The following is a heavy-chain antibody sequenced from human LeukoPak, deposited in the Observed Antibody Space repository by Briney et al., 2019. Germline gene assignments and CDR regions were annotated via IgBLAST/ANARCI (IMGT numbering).Heavy chain of an antibody. V-gene: IGHV3-23*01. CDR2: IHADGVGT. Sequence: GGSLRLSCAASGFPFNTQDMRWVRQAPGKGLEWVSSIHADGVGTFYADSVRGRFTISRDNSKSTLDLQMNSLRVEGTAVYYCGKGRVSEWGQGTLVTVSS. CDR1: GFPFNTQD. D-gene: IGHD6-19*01. CDR3: GKGRVSE. J-gene: IGHJ4*02.